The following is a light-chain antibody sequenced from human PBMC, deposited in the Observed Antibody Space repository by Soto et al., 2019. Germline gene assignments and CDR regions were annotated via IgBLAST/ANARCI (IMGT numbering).Light chain of an antibody. J-gene: IGLJ1*01. V-gene: IGLV1-44*01. CDR2: SNN. CDR1: SSNIGSDT. CDR3: AVWEDRLKGDV. Sequence: QSVLTQPPSASGTAGQRVTISCSGSSSNIGSDTVTWYQHLPGSAPKRLIYSNNQRPSGVPDRFSGSKSGSSASLAISGLQSEDEAYYYCAVWEDRLKGDVFGTGTKLTVL.